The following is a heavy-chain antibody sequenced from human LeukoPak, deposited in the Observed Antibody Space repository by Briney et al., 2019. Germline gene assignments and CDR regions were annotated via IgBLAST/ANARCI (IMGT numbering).Heavy chain of an antibody. CDR3: ASMSSSWITVDI. CDR1: GGSFSDYY. V-gene: IGHV4-34*01. J-gene: IGHJ3*02. D-gene: IGHD6-13*01. CDR2: INHSGST. Sequence: SETLSLTCGVYGGSFSDYYWSWIRQSPGKGLEWIGEINHSGSTNYTPSLKSRVTISVDTSKNQFSLKLSSVTAADTAVYYCASMSSSWITVDIWGQGTMVTVSS.